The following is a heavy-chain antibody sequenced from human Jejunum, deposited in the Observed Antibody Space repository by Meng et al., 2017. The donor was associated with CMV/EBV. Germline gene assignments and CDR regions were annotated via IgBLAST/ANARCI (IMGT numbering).Heavy chain of an antibody. CDR3: VATFHSDSSGKY. J-gene: IGHJ4*02. CDR2: IKSKNAGGTV. V-gene: IGHV3-15*01. CDR1: GFTFSPTW. Sequence: EVQLVESGGDSVKPGXXXXLSCAASGFTFSPTWMSWIRQAPGKGLEWVGRIKSKNAGGTVDYAAPVTGRFSISRDDSKNTLYLQMNSLKAEDTAVYYCVATFHSDSSGKYWGQGTLVTVSS. D-gene: IGHD3-22*01.